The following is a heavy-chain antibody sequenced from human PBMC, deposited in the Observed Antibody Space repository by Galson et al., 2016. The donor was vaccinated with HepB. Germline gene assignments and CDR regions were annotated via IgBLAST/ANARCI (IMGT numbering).Heavy chain of an antibody. Sequence: SCKASGYTFTTHAMSWVRQAPGQGLEWMGWINTNTGNPTYAQAFTGRFVFSLDISVSTAYLQISSLKPEDTAVYYCAREGWGTPTVADYWGQGTLVTVSS. CDR2: INTNTGNP. CDR1: GYTFTTHA. D-gene: IGHD7-27*01. V-gene: IGHV7-4-1*02. J-gene: IGHJ4*02. CDR3: AREGWGTPTVADY.